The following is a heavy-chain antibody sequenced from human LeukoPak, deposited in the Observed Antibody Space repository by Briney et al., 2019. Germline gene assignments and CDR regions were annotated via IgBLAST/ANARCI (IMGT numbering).Heavy chain of an antibody. CDR1: GYTFTSYY. Sequence: ASVKVSCKASGYTFTSYYMHWVRQAPGQGLEWMGIINPSGGSTSYAQKFQGRVTMTRDMSTSTVCMELSSLRSGDTAVYYCARLARYSWSPISPLYYYYYMDVWGKGTTVTVSS. V-gene: IGHV1-46*01. D-gene: IGHD1-26*01. CDR3: ARLARYSWSPISPLYYYYYMDV. J-gene: IGHJ6*03. CDR2: INPSGGST.